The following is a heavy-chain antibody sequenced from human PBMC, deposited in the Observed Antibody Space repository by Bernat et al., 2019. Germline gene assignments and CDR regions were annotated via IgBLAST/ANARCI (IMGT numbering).Heavy chain of an antibody. CDR2: ISPYNGNT. D-gene: IGHD2-15*01. V-gene: IGHV1-18*01. CDR1: GYTFTSYS. Sequence: QVQLVQSGAEVKKPGASVRVSCRASGYTFTSYSISWVRQAPGQGLEWMGWISPYNGNTKFAQKVQGRVTMTTETSTSTAYMELRGLRSDDTAVYYWARRWSCSGGSCYGDYWGPGTLVTV. J-gene: IGHJ4*03. CDR3: ARRWSCSGGSCYGDY.